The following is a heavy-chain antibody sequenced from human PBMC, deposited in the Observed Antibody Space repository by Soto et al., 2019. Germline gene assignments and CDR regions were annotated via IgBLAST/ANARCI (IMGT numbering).Heavy chain of an antibody. CDR1: GFTFSSYA. CDR2: ISYVGSNK. V-gene: IGHV3-30-3*01. CDR3: ARDRGQQYCSGGSCYYYYYGMDV. J-gene: IGHJ6*02. Sequence: GGSLRLSCAASGFTFSSYAMHWVRQAPGKGLEWVAVISYVGSNKYYADSVKGRFTISRDNSKNTLYLQMNSLRAEDTAVYYCARDRGQQYCSGGSCYYYYYGMDVWGQGTTVTVSS. D-gene: IGHD2-15*01.